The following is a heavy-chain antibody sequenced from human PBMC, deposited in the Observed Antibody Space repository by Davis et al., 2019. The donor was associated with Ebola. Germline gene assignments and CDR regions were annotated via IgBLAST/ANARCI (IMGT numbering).Heavy chain of an antibody. V-gene: IGHV1-2*04. J-gene: IGHJ6*02. CDR1: GYTFTGYY. CDR3: AVLGAAARPLHYYYYGMDV. D-gene: IGHD6-6*01. CDR2: INPNSGGT. Sequence: AASVKVSCKASGYTFTGYYMHWVRQAPGQGLEWMGWINPNSGGTNYAQKFQGWVTMTRDTSISTAYMELSRLRSDDTAVYYCAVLGAAARPLHYYYYGMDVWGQGTTVTVSS.